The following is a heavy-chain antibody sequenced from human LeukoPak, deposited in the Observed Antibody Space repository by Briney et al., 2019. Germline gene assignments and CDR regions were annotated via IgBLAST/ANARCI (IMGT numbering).Heavy chain of an antibody. D-gene: IGHD1-26*01. CDR3: ASGRWATYSGSREFDY. J-gene: IGHJ4*02. CDR1: GYTFTSYG. CDR2: ISAYNGNT. V-gene: IGHV1-18*01. Sequence: ASVKVSCKASGYTFTSYGISWVRQAPGQGLEWMGRISAYNGNTNYAQKLPGRVTMTTDTSTSTAYMELRSLRSDDTAVYYCASGRWATYSGSREFDYWGQGTLVTVSS.